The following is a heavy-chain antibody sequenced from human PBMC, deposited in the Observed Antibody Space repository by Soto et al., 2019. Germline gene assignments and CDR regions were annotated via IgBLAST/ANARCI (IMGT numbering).Heavy chain of an antibody. V-gene: IGHV4-31*03. Sequence: QVQLQESGPGLVKPSQTLSLTCTVSGGSISSGGYYWRWIRQHPGKGLEWIGYIYYSGSTYYNPSRKSGVTLSVYTSKNQFSLKLSSVTAADTAVYYCARDQPRTSYSSASCWCDPLGQGTLVTVSS. CDR1: GGSISSGGYY. CDR2: IYYSGST. CDR3: ARDQPRTSYSSASCWCDP. J-gene: IGHJ5*02. D-gene: IGHD6-6*01.